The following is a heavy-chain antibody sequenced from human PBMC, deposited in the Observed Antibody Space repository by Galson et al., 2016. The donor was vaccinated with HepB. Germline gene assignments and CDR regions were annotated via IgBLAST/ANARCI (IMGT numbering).Heavy chain of an antibody. V-gene: IGHV3-74*03. CDR2: INSDGSIT. CDR3: ALEKIYVGSLDV. D-gene: IGHD3-10*01. J-gene: IGHJ6*02. CDR1: GLNFSPYW. Sequence: SLRLSCAASGLNFSPYWMHWVRQVPGKGLMWFSHINSDGSITTYADSVRGRFSISRDNAKNTLYLHMNGLRAEDTAHYYCALEKIYVGSLDVWGQGTTVTVSS.